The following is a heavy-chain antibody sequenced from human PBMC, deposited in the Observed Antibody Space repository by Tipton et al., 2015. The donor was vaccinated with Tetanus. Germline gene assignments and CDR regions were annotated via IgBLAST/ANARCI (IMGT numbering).Heavy chain of an antibody. D-gene: IGHD3-10*01. V-gene: IGHV4-59*12. CDR1: GGSINSYY. J-gene: IGHJ4*02. CDR3: ARVGNTMIGGQATHFDY. CDR2: IYYSGST. Sequence: LRLSCTVSGGSINSYYWSWIRQPPGKGLEWIGYIYYSGSTNYNPSLKRRVVISVDTSKDQFSLKMNSVTAADTAVYYCARVGNTMIGGQATHFDYWGPGALVTVSS.